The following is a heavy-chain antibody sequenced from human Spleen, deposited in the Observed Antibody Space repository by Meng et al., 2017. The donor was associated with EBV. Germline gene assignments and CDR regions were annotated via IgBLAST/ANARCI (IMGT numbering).Heavy chain of an antibody. D-gene: IGHD3-22*01. J-gene: IGHJ4*02. Sequence: QDQLGECGAGMWKPGASVNVSCKASAYTFTGYYMHWVRQAPGQGLEWMGRINPNSGDTNYAQKFQGRVTMTRDTSITTAYMELSRLRSDDTAVYYCARAYDSSGYYSYHWGQGTLVTVSS. CDR1: AYTFTGYY. CDR2: INPNSGDT. V-gene: IGHV1-2*06. CDR3: ARAYDSSGYYSYH.